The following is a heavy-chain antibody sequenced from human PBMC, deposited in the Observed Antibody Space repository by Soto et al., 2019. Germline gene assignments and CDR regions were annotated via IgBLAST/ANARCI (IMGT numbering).Heavy chain of an antibody. J-gene: IGHJ6*02. V-gene: IGHV4-31*03. Sequence: PSETLSLTCTVSGGSISSGGYYWSWIRQHPGKGLEWIGYIYYSGSTYYNPSLKSRVTISVDTSKNQFSLKLSSVTAADTAVYYCARDSPVAVVAATKRYYYYGMDVWGQGTTVTVSS. CDR2: IYYSGST. D-gene: IGHD2-15*01. CDR3: ARDSPVAVVAATKRYYYYGMDV. CDR1: GGSISSGGYY.